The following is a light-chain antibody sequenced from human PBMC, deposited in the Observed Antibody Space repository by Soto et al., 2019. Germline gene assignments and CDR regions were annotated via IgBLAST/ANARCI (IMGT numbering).Light chain of an antibody. Sequence: EIVMTQSACTLSGSPGERATLSCGASQSVTSNLAWYQQKPGQAPRLLIYGASRRATGIPARFSGSGAGTEFTLTISSLQSEDFAVYYCQQYNNWPPITFGQGTRLEIK. CDR2: GAS. J-gene: IGKJ5*01. V-gene: IGKV3-15*01. CDR1: QSVTSN. CDR3: QQYNNWPPIT.